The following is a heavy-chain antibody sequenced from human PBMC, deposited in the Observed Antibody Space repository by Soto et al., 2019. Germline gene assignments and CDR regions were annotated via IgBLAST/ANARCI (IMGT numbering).Heavy chain of an antibody. CDR3: ASSRRGYYYYMDV. J-gene: IGHJ6*03. D-gene: IGHD2-15*01. CDR2: IYYSGST. Sequence: SETLSLTCTVSGGSISSYYWSWIRQPPGKGLEWIGYIYYSGSTNYNPSLKSRVTISVDTSKNQFSLKLSSVTAADTAVYYCASSRRGYYYYMDVWGKGTTVTVSS. V-gene: IGHV4-59*08. CDR1: GGSISSYY.